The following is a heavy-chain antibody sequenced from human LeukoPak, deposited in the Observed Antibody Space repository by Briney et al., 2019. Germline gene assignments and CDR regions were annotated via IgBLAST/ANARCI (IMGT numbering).Heavy chain of an antibody. CDR2: ISGSGGST. J-gene: IGHJ4*02. CDR3: ARDACSGGSCYPDY. D-gene: IGHD2-15*01. CDR1: GFTFSAYA. Sequence: GGSLRLSCAASGFTFSAYAMSWVRQAPGMGLEWVSAISGSGGSTYYADSVKGRFTISRDNSKNTLYLQMNSLRAEDTAVYYCARDACSGGSCYPDYWGQGTLVTVSS. V-gene: IGHV3-23*01.